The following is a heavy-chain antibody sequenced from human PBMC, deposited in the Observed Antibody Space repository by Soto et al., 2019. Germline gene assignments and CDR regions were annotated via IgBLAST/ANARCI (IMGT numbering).Heavy chain of an antibody. CDR1: GYTFSSYT. D-gene: IGHD3-16*01. V-gene: IGHV1-18*01. CDR2: ISPYNGNT. CDR3: ARADYGVDDY. Sequence: QLVQSGPEVKKPGASVKVSCKASGYTFSSYTISWVRQAPGQGLEWMGWISPYNGNTKYTQKLQGRLTMTTDTSTSTAYMELRSLRSDDTAVYYCARADYGVDDYWDQGTLVTVSS. J-gene: IGHJ4*02.